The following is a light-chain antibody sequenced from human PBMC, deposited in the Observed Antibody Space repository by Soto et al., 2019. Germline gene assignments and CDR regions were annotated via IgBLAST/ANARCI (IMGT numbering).Light chain of an antibody. V-gene: IGKV3-20*01. CDR2: GAS. J-gene: IGKJ5*01. CDR1: QRIYTN. Sequence: EIVMTQSPATLSVSPGERVTLSCWASQRIYTNLAWYQHTPGQAPRLLISGASSRATGIPARFSGGGSGTDFTLTISRLEPEDFAVYYCQHYGSSPPITFGQGTRLEIK. CDR3: QHYGSSPPIT.